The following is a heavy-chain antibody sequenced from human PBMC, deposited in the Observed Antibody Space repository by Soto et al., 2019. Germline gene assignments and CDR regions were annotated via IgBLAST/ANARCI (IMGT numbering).Heavy chain of an antibody. J-gene: IGHJ4*02. CDR3: ARALGYSSTSRLDL. CDR1: GYTFTTYD. CDR2: MNPDTGNT. Sequence: QVQLVQSGAEVEKPGASVKVSCKASGYTFTTYDFSWVRQAPGHGLEWMGWMNPDTGNTGYAQKFQGRVTMTRDTSISTAFMALSGLTAEDTAVYYCARALGYSSTSRLDLWGQGTLVTVSS. D-gene: IGHD6-19*01. V-gene: IGHV1-8*01.